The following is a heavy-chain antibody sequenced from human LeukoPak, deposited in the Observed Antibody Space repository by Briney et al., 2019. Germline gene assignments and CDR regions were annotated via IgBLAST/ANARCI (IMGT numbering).Heavy chain of an antibody. CDR1: GFTFSRYV. D-gene: IGHD3-22*01. Sequence: PGRSLRLSCVASGFTFSRYVMHWVRQAPGKRLEWVAVISYDESNTYYADSVKGRFTISRDNSKNTLYLQMNSLRAEDTAVYYCAKDYYYDSSGYYYWGQGTLVTVSS. CDR3: AKDYYYDSSGYYY. V-gene: IGHV3-30*18. CDR2: ISYDESNT. J-gene: IGHJ4*02.